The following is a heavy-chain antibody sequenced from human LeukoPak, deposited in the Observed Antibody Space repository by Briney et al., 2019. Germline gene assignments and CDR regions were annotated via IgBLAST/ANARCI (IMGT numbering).Heavy chain of an antibody. Sequence: SHTLSLTCTVSGGSISSYYWSCIRQPPGKGGEWIGYVYYSGSAHYNPSPKSRVTISVDTSKNQFSLKVSSVTGAVTVIYYCAGGTYSYFGYWGQGTLVTVSS. V-gene: IGHV4-59*07. CDR3: AGGTYSYFGY. CDR1: GGSISSYY. CDR2: VYYSGSA. D-gene: IGHD1-26*01. J-gene: IGHJ4*02.